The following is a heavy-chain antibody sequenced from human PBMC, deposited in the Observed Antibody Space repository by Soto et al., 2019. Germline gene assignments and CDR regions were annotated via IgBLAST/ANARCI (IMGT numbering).Heavy chain of an antibody. V-gene: IGHV4-34*01. J-gene: IGHJ3*02. CDR1: GGSFSGYY. D-gene: IGHD1-1*01. CDR2: INHSGST. Sequence: PSETLSLTCAVYGGSFSGYYWSWIRQPPGKGLEWIGEINHSGSTNYNPSLKSRVTISVDTSKNQFSLKLSSVTAADTAVYYCARMNQLAPKRNAFDIWGKGKMVPV. CDR3: ARMNQLAPKRNAFDI.